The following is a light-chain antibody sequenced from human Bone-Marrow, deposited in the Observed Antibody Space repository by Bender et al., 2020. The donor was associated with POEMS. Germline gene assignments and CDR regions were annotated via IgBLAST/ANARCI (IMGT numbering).Light chain of an antibody. Sequence: QSALTQPPSASGSPGQSVTISCTGTSSDVGRYDYVSWYQQHPGKAPKLMIYEVTKRPSGVPDRFSGSKSGNTASLTVSGLQAEDEADYYCSSYRSSSTPGFGGGTKLTV. CDR3: SSYRSSSTPG. J-gene: IGLJ2*01. V-gene: IGLV2-8*01. CDR2: EVT. CDR1: SSDVGRYDY.